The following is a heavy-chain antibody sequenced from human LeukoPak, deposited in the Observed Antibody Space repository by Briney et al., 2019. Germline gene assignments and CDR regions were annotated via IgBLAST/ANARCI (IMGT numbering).Heavy chain of an antibody. D-gene: IGHD4-17*01. CDR3: ANGLSLSRYGDYFDY. V-gene: IGHV3-74*01. CDR2: INSDGSST. CDR1: GFTFSSYW. Sequence: PGGPLRLSCAASGFTFSSYWMHWVRQAPGKGLVWVSRINSDGSSTSYADSVKGRFTISRDNSKNTLYLQMNSLRAEDTAVYYCANGLSLSRYGDYFDYWGQGTLVTVSS. J-gene: IGHJ4*02.